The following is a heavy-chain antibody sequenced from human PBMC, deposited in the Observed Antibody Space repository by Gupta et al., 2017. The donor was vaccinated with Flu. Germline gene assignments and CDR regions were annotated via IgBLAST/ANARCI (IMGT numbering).Heavy chain of an antibody. CDR3: ARGPNFDT. V-gene: IGHV3-66*02. J-gene: IGHJ3*02. CDR2: TYTGGNT. CDR1: GFSVGGNV. Sequence: EQVVESGGALVQPGGSLTLSCAASGFSVGGNVMGWVRQAPGRGLECVSLTYTGGNTLYADSVKGRFAISRDNSKNTMSLQMNSLRPEDTAGYYCARGPNFDTWGRGTMVTVSS.